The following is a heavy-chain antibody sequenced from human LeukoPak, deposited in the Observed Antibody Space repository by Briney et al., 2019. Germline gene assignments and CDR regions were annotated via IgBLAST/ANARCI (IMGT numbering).Heavy chain of an antibody. V-gene: IGHV3-23*01. J-gene: IGHJ6*03. CDR3: AKGVEYYDILTGYYLGYYYYYYMDV. Sequence: GGSLRLSCAASGFTFSTYAMSWVRQAPGKGLEWVSTISGSGANTYYADSVRGRFTISRDNSKNTLYLQMNSLRAEDTAVYYCAKGVEYYDILTGYYLGYYYYYYMDVWGKGTTVTVSS. CDR1: GFTFSTYA. CDR2: ISGSGANT. D-gene: IGHD3-9*01.